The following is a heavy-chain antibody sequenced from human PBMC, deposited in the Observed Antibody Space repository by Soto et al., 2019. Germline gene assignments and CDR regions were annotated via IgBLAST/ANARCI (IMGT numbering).Heavy chain of an antibody. D-gene: IGHD2-2*01. CDR2: INPNSGDT. Sequence: ASVKVSCKASGYTFTGYYIHWVRQAPGQGLEWMGWINPNSGDTNSAQKFQGRVTMTRNTSISTAYMELSRVRSDDTAVYYCARVPCITTTCSPLNWFDPWGQGTLVTVSS. V-gene: IGHV1-2*02. J-gene: IGHJ5*02. CDR3: ARVPCITTTCSPLNWFDP. CDR1: GYTFTGYY.